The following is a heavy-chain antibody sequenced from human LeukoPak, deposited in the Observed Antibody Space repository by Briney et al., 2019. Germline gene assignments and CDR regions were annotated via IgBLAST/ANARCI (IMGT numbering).Heavy chain of an antibody. CDR3: ARLRAVAKRIGPGYYYYMDV. CDR2: INHSGST. V-gene: IGHV4-34*01. CDR1: GFTFSSYA. Sequence: GSLRLSCAASGFTFSSYAMHWVRQAPGKGLEWIGEINHSGSTNYNPSLKSRVTISVDTSKNQFSLKLSSVTAADTAVYYCARLRAVAKRIGPGYYYYMDVWGKGTTVTISS. J-gene: IGHJ6*03. D-gene: IGHD6-19*01.